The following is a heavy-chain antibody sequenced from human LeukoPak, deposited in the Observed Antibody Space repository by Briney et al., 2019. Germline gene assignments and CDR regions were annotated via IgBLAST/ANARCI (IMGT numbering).Heavy chain of an antibody. D-gene: IGHD2-2*01. CDR2: VIPIFVTA. CDR3: ASTRYCSSTSCPYYYYYYVDV. J-gene: IGHJ6*03. V-gene: IGHV1-69*01. Sequence: GASVKVSCKGSGGTFSNYSIRWGRQAPGQGVEWVGGVIPIFVTAKYAQKFQGRVTITADESTSTAYMELSSLRSEDTAVYYCASTRYCSSTSCPYYYYYYVDVWGKGTTVTVSS. CDR1: GGTFSNYS.